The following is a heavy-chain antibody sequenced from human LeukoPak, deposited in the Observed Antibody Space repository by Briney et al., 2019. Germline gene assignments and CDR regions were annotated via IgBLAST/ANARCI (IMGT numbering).Heavy chain of an antibody. CDR1: GGSISSYY. CDR3: AREAMVRGVIMVMDY. Sequence: SEILSLTCTVSGGSISSYYWSWIRQPAGKGLEWIGRIYTSGSTNYNPSLKSRVTMSVDTSKNQFSLKLSSVTAADTAVYYCAREAMVRGVIMVMDYWGQGTLVTVSS. D-gene: IGHD3-10*01. J-gene: IGHJ4*02. CDR2: IYTSGST. V-gene: IGHV4-4*07.